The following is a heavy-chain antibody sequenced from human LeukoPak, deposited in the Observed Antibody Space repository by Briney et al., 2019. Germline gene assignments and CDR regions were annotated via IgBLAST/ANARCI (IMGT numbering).Heavy chain of an antibody. CDR3: ASVPYGSGSYSIMN. V-gene: IGHV4-59*12. CDR2: IYYSGST. J-gene: IGHJ4*02. CDR1: GGSISSYY. Sequence: PSGTLSLTCTVSGGSISSYYWSWIRQPPGKGLEWIGYIYYSGSTNYNPSLKSRVTISVDTSKNQFSLKLSSVTAADTAVYYCASVPYGSGSYSIMNWGQGTLVTVSS. D-gene: IGHD3-10*01.